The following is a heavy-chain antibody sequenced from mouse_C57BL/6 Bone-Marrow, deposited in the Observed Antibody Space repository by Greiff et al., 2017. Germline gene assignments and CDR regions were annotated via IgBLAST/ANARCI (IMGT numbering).Heavy chain of an antibody. V-gene: IGHV1-52*01. CDR3: ARGGSSRHWYFDV. J-gene: IGHJ1*03. D-gene: IGHD1-1*01. CDR2: IDPSDSET. CDR1: GYTFTSYW. Sequence: VQLKQPGAELVRPGSSVKLSCKASGYTFTSYWMHWVKQRPIQGLEWIGNIDPSDSETHYNQKFKDKATLTVDKSSSTAYMQLSSLTSEDSAVYYCARGGSSRHWYFDVWGTGTTVTVSS.